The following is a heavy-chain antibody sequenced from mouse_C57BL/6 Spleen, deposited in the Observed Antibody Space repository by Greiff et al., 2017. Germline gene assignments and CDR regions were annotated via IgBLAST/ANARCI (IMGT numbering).Heavy chain of an antibody. D-gene: IGHD3-2*02. V-gene: IGHV1-81*01. CDR1: GYTFTSYG. J-gene: IGHJ3*01. CDR3: ARCWGSGYVGFAY. Sequence: QVQLQQSGAELARPGASVKLSCKASGYTFTSYGISWVKQRPGQGLEWIGEIYPRSGNTYYNEKFKGKATLTADKSSSTAYMELRSLASEDSAVYFCARCWGSGYVGFAYWGQGTLVTVSA. CDR2: IYPRSGNT.